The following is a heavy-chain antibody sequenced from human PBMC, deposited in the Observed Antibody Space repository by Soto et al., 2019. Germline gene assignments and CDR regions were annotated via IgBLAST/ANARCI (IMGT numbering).Heavy chain of an antibody. CDR3: ARLYSYGYYYFDY. Sequence: SETLSLTCTVSGDSIRGGTHYWSWIRQHPGKGLEWIGYIYYSGSAYYNPSLKSRVSMSVDPSKNQLSLKLSSMTAADTAVYYCARLYSYGYYYFDYWGQGTLVTV. CDR2: IYYSGSA. D-gene: IGHD5-18*01. V-gene: IGHV4-31*03. CDR1: GDSIRGGTHY. J-gene: IGHJ4*02.